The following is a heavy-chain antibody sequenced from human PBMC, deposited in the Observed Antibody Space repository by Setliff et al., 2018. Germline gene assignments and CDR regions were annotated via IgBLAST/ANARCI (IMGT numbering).Heavy chain of an antibody. Sequence: PSETLSLTCTVSPGSISRHYWSWFRQAPGKGLEWIGYRHDNGERDYNPSLGSRVTISVDTSKNQFSLMLTSVTAADTAIYYCAGRPQNTPMGPCDYWGQGTLVTVPQ. D-gene: IGHD5-18*01. CDR3: AGRPQNTPMGPCDY. CDR1: PGSISRHY. CDR2: RHDNGER. J-gene: IGHJ4*02. V-gene: IGHV4-59*11.